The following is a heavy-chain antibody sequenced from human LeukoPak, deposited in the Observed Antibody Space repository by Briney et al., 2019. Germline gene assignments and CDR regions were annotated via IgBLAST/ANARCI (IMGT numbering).Heavy chain of an antibody. Sequence: GASVKVSCKASRYTFTSYGISWVRQAPGQGLEWMGRISAYNGNTNYAQKLQGRVTMTTDTSTSTAYMELSSLRSEDTAVYYCARGPLMIVVDMYYFDYWGQGTLVTVSS. CDR2: ISAYNGNT. CDR3: ARGPLMIVVDMYYFDY. J-gene: IGHJ4*02. CDR1: RYTFTSYG. V-gene: IGHV1-18*01. D-gene: IGHD3-22*01.